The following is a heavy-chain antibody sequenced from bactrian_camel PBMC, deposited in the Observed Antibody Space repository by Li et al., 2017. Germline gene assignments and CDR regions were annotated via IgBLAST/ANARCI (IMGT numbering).Heavy chain of an antibody. CDR1: GYTYSPYC. V-gene: IGHV3S26*01. D-gene: IGHD6*01. Sequence: HVQLVESGGGSVQAGGSLRLFCTFSGYTYSPYCLGWFRQAAGKGPEGVAAIDSDGASIYLDSMKGRFIISRDNAKTILYLEMNSLKPEDTAMYYCAAGADDGGSWLEGLLLTADFGYWGQGTQVTVS. J-gene: IGHJ6*01. CDR3: AAGADDGGSWLEGLLLTADFGY. CDR2: IDSDGAS.